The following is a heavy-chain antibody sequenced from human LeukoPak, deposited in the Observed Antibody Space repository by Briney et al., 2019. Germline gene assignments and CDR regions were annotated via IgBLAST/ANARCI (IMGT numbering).Heavy chain of an antibody. Sequence: PSETLSLTCAVYGGSFSGYYWSWIRQPPGKGLEWIGEINHSGSTNYNPSLKSRVTMSVDTSKNQFSLKLRSVTAVDTAVYYCAREGLSIVGVPAAMYAFDIWGQGTMVTVSS. CDR1: GGSFSGYY. CDR2: INHSGST. CDR3: AREGLSIVGVPAAMYAFDI. V-gene: IGHV4-34*01. D-gene: IGHD2-2*01. J-gene: IGHJ3*02.